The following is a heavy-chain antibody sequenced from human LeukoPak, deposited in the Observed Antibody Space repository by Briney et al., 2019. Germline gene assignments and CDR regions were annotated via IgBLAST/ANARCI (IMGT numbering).Heavy chain of an antibody. V-gene: IGHV1-69*13. CDR2: IIPIFGTA. D-gene: IGHD3-9*01. J-gene: IGHJ5*02. Sequence: SVKVSCKASGGTFSSYAISWVRQAPGQGLEWMGGIIPIFGTANYAQKFQGRVTITADESTCTAYMELNSLRSDDTAVYYCARTETDYDILTGPWGRGTLVTVSS. CDR3: ARTETDYDILTGP. CDR1: GGTFSSYA.